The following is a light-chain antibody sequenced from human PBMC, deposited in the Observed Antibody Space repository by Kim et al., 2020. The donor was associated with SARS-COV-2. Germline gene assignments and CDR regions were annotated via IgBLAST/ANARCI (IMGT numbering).Light chain of an antibody. J-gene: IGLJ3*02. CDR3: SSYTSSSRV. CDR2: DVS. CDR1: SSDVGGYNY. Sequence: QSALTQPASVSGSPGQSITISCTGTSSDVGGYNYVSWYQQHPGKAPKLMIYDVSKRPSGVSNRFSGSKSGNTASLTISGLQADDEADYYCSSYTSSSRVFGGGTQLTVL. V-gene: IGLV2-14*01.